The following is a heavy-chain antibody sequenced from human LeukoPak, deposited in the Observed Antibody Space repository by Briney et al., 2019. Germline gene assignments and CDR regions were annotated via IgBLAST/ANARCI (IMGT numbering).Heavy chain of an antibody. Sequence: PGGSLRLSCAASGFTFSSYWMSWVRQAPGKGLEWVASIKQDGSEKYYVDSVKGRFTISRDNAKNSLYLQMNSLRAEDTAVYYCARVRFLEWLLFHFDYWGQGTLVTVSS. J-gene: IGHJ4*02. CDR3: ARVRFLEWLLFHFDY. CDR1: GFTFSSYW. V-gene: IGHV3-7*01. CDR2: IKQDGSEK. D-gene: IGHD3-3*01.